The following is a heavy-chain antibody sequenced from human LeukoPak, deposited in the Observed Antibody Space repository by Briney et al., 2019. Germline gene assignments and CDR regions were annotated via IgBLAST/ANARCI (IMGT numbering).Heavy chain of an antibody. Sequence: SETLSLTCTVSGGSISSYYWSWIRQPPGKGLEWIGYIYYSGSTNYNPSLKSRVTMSVDTSKNQFSLRLSSVTAADTAVYYCASPYYYDSSAYYYWGQGTLVTVSS. CDR2: IYYSGST. CDR1: GGSISSYY. CDR3: ASPYYYDSSAYYY. V-gene: IGHV4-59*12. J-gene: IGHJ4*02. D-gene: IGHD3-22*01.